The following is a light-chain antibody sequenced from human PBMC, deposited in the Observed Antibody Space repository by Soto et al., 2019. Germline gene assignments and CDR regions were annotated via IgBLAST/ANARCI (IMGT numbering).Light chain of an antibody. CDR3: QQSSSTVLT. Sequence: DIQMTQSPSSLSASVGDRVTITCRASQSISSYLNWYQQKPGKAPKLLIYAASSLQGGVPSRFSGSGSGTDFTLTISSLKREDCAIYYCQQSSSTVLTFGGGTKVEIK. J-gene: IGKJ4*01. V-gene: IGKV1-39*01. CDR1: QSISSY. CDR2: AAS.